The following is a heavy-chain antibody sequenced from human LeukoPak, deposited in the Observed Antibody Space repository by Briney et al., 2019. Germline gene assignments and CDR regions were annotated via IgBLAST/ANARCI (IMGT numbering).Heavy chain of an antibody. CDR3: ARGRHSSSWYGGSYFDY. CDR1: GGSFSGYY. J-gene: IGHJ4*02. D-gene: IGHD6-13*01. Sequence: NPSETLSLTCAVYGGSFSGYYWSWIRQPPGKGLEWIGEINHSGSTNYNPSLKSRVTISVDTSKNQSSLKLSSVTAADTAVYYCARGRHSSSWYGGSYFDYWGQGTLVTVSS. V-gene: IGHV4-34*01. CDR2: INHSGST.